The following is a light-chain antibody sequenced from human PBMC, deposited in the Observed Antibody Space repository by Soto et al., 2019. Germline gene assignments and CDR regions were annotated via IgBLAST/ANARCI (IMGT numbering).Light chain of an antibody. CDR2: DVS. CDR1: QDIKNY. V-gene: IGKV1-33*01. J-gene: IGKJ4*01. Sequence: DIQMIQSPSSLSASVGERVTITCQASQDIKNYLNWYQQKPGKAPKLLIYDVSNLETGVPSRFSGSGSGTHFSLTISSLQPEDVATYYCQHYDHLPPLTFGGGTRVQIK. CDR3: QHYDHLPPLT.